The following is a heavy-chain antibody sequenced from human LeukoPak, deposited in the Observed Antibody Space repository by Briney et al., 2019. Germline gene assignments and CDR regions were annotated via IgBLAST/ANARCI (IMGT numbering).Heavy chain of an antibody. V-gene: IGHV4-59*01. CDR1: GGSISSYY. Sequence: SETLSLTCTVSGGSISSYYWSWIRQPPGKGLEWIGYIYYSGSTNYNPSLKSRVTISVDTSKNQFSLKLSSVTAADTAVYYCARTYSSGWEARYFDYWGQGTLVTVSS. CDR2: IYYSGST. J-gene: IGHJ4*02. CDR3: ARTYSSGWEARYFDY. D-gene: IGHD6-19*01.